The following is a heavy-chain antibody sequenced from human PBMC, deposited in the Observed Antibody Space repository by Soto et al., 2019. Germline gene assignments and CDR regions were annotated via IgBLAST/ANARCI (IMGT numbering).Heavy chain of an antibody. D-gene: IGHD2-2*01. V-gene: IGHV1-18*04. Sequence: ASVKVSCKASGYTFTSYGISWVRQAPGQGLEWMGWISAYNGNTNYAQKLQGRVTMTTDTSTSTAYMEPRSLRSDDTAVYYCARDSFIVVVPAPNWFDPWGQGTLVTVSS. J-gene: IGHJ5*02. CDR3: ARDSFIVVVPAPNWFDP. CDR1: GYTFTSYG. CDR2: ISAYNGNT.